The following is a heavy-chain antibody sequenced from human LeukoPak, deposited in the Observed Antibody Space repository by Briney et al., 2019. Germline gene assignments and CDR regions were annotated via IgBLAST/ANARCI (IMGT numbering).Heavy chain of an antibody. V-gene: IGHV3-23*01. Sequence: PGGSLRLSCAASGFTVSSNYMSWVRQAPGKGLEWVSAISGSGGSTYYADSVKGRFTISRDNSKNTLYLQMNSLRAEDTAVYYCAKASGGVVIDYWGQGTLVTVSS. CDR3: AKASGGVVIDY. CDR1: GFTVSSNY. D-gene: IGHD3-3*01. CDR2: ISGSGGST. J-gene: IGHJ4*02.